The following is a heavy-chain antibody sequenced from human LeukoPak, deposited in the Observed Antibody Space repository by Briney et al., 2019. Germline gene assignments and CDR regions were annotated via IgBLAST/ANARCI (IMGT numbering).Heavy chain of an antibody. D-gene: IGHD3-16*02. V-gene: IGHV1-18*01. CDR1: GYTFTDNG. CDR3: ARDKNYRFDY. J-gene: IGHJ4*02. Sequence: ASVKVSCKASGYTFTDNGISWVRQAPGEGLEWLGWISAHSGKTNEAQRFQGRVTMTRETSSSTVYMELRSLRSDDTAVYFCARDKNYRFDYWGQGTLVSVTS. CDR2: ISAHSGKT.